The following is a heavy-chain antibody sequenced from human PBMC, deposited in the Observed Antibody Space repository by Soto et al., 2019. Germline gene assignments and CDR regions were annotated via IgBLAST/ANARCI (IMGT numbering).Heavy chain of an antibody. CDR3: ARRWGEGRGDY. CDR1: GASISSSNW. V-gene: IGHV4-4*02. Sequence: QVQLQESGPGLVKPSGTLSLTCAVSGASISSSNWWSWVRQPPGKGLEWIGEIYHSGSTNYNPSRKTPVTIPVDKSRNQFSLKLSSVTAADTAVYYCARRWGEGRGDYWGQGTLVTVSS. D-gene: IGHD3-10*01. J-gene: IGHJ4*02. CDR2: IYHSGST.